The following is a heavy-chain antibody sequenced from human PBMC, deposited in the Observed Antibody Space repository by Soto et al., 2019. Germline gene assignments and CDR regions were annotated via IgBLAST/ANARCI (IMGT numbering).Heavy chain of an antibody. D-gene: IGHD3-22*01. CDR3: ASSRSSGYRDAFDI. V-gene: IGHV5-51*01. J-gene: IGHJ3*02. Sequence: GESLKISCKGSGYNFIGYWIAWVRQMPGKGLEWMGIIYPGDSDTRYNPSFQGQVIISADKSISTAYVQWSSLQASDTAMYYCASSRSSGYRDAFDIRGQGTMVTVSS. CDR1: GYNFIGYW. CDR2: IYPGDSDT.